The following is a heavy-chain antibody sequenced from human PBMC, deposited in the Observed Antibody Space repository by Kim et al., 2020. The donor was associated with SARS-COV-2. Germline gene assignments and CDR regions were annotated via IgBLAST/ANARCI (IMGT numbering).Heavy chain of an antibody. V-gene: IGHV3-9*01. D-gene: IGHD1-26*01. J-gene: IGHJ4*01. Sequence: GGSLRLSCAASGFKFDDYSMHWVHLGPGKGLEWVAGISWNGGTLAYADSAKGRFTISRDNAKNSLYLQLNSLRAEDTAVYFCAKDRRIVGATTDFDKWG. CDR1: GFKFDDYS. CDR3: AKDRRIVGATTDFDK. CDR2: ISWNGGTL.